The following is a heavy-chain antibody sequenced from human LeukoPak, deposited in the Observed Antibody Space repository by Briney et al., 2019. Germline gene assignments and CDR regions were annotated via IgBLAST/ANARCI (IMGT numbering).Heavy chain of an antibody. J-gene: IGHJ4*02. D-gene: IGHD2-21*02. Sequence: GGSLGLSCAASGFTFSTYSMNWVRQAPGKGLEWVSSITSSRIYIYYADSVKGRFTISRDNAKNSLYLQMNSLRAEDTAVYYCARDGSRGNLVTAPDFWGQGTLVTVSS. V-gene: IGHV3-21*01. CDR2: ITSSRIYI. CDR3: ARDGSRGNLVTAPDF. CDR1: GFTFSTYS.